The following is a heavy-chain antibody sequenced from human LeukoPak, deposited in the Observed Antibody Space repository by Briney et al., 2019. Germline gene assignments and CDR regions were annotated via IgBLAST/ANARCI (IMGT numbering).Heavy chain of an antibody. CDR2: ISNTASYI. CDR3: AGGLCGGDCYDY. J-gene: IGHJ4*02. D-gene: IGHD2-21*01. CDR1: GFTFSNYH. V-gene: IGHV3-21*01. Sequence: GGSLRLSCAASGFTFSNYHMNWVRQAPGKGLEWVSSISNTASYIYYADSVKGRFTISRDNAKNSLYLQMNSLRAEDTAVYYCAGGLCGGDCYDYWGQGTLVTVSS.